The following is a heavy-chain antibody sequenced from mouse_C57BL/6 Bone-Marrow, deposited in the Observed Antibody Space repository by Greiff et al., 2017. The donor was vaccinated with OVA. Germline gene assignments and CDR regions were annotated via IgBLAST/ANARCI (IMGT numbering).Heavy chain of an antibody. Sequence: VKLVESGAELARPGASVKLSCKASGYTFTSYGISWVKQRTGQGLEWIGEIYPRSGNTYYNEKFKGKATLTADKSSSTAYMELRSLTSEDAAVCFWARGEGTWFAYWGQGTLVTVSA. J-gene: IGHJ3*01. CDR3: ARGEGTWFAY. CDR1: GYTFTSYG. V-gene: IGHV1-81*01. CDR2: IYPRSGNT.